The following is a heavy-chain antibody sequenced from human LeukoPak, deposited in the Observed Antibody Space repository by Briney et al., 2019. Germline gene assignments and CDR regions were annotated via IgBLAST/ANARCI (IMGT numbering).Heavy chain of an antibody. D-gene: IGHD3-22*01. J-gene: IGHJ3*02. CDR1: GGSISSSSYY. Sequence: KPSETLSLTCTVSGGSISSSSYYWGWIRQPPGKGLEWIGSIYYSGSTYYNPSLKSRVTISVDTSKNQFSLKLSSVTAADTAVYYCARVRFMDYYDSSAQIGAFDIWGQGTMVTVSS. V-gene: IGHV4-39*07. CDR2: IYYSGST. CDR3: ARVRFMDYYDSSAQIGAFDI.